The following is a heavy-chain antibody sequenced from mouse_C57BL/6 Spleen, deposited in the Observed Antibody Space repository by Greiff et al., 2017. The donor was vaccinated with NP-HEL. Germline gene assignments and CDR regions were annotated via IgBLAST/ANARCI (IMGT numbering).Heavy chain of an antibody. V-gene: IGHV1-19*01. J-gene: IGHJ2*01. CDR3: ARSAGFNYFDY. Sequence: DVQLQESGPVLVKPGASVKMSCKASGYTFTDYYMNWVKQSHGKSLEWIGVINPYNGGTSYNQKFKGKATLTVDKSSSTAYMELNSLTSEDSAVYYCARSAGFNYFDYWGQGTTRTVSS. CDR2: INPYNGGT. CDR1: GYTFTDYY. D-gene: IGHD1-2*01.